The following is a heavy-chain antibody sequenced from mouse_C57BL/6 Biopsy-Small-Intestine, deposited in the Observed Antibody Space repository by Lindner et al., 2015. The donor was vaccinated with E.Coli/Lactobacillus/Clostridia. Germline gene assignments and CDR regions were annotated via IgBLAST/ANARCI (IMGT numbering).Heavy chain of an antibody. CDR3: ASFYGNHYYAMDY. V-gene: IGHV2-6*01. D-gene: IGHD2-1*01. Sequence: VQLQESGPGLVAPSQSLSITCTVSGFPLTSYGVDWVRQSPGKGLEWLGVIWGVGSTNYNSALKSRLSISKDNSKSQVFLKMNSLQTDDTAMYYCASFYGNHYYAMDYWGQGTSVTVSS. CDR2: IWGVGST. CDR1: GFPLTSYG. J-gene: IGHJ4*01.